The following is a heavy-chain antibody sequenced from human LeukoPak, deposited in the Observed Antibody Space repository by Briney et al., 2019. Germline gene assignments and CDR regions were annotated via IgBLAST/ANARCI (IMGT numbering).Heavy chain of an antibody. V-gene: IGHV3-21*01. J-gene: IGHJ5*02. CDR2: ISSQSSYI. Sequence: GGSLRLSCAASGFTFSDYSMNWVRQAPGKGLEWVSSISSQSSYIYYADSVKGRFTISRDNAKSSLYLQMNSLRAEDTAVYYCARGQRLLWFRVTNWFDPWGQGTLVTVSS. CDR3: ARGQRLLWFRVTNWFDP. CDR1: GFTFSDYS. D-gene: IGHD3-10*01.